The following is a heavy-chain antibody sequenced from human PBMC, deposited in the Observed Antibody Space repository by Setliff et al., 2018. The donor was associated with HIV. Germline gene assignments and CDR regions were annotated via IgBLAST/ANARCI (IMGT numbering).Heavy chain of an antibody. CDR2: VSYSGST. CDR1: GGSISTYY. D-gene: IGHD3-22*01. V-gene: IGHV4-59*08. J-gene: IGHJ3*02. Sequence: SETLSLTCNVSGGSISTYYWSWIRQPPGKGLEWLGYVSYSGSTNFNPSLESRLAMSVDLSKNHFSRKLRSVTAADTAVYYCARHGHFYDSSSSDAFEIWGHGTMVTVSS. CDR3: ARHGHFYDSSSSDAFEI.